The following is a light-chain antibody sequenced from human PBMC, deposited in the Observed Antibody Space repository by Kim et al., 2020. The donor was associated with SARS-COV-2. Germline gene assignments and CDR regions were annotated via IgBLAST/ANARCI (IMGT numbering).Light chain of an antibody. J-gene: IGKJ1*01. CDR3: LQYNNLPPWT. CDR1: QSINIH. V-gene: IGKV3-15*01. CDR2: GAS. Sequence: SPRESATLSCRASQSINIHLAWYQQKPGQAPRLLIYGASTRAPGIPARFRGSGSGTEFALTISSLQSEDFALYYCLQYNNLPPWTFGQGTKVDIK.